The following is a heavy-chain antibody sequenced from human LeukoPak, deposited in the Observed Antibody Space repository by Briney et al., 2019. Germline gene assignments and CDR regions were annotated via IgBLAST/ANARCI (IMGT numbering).Heavy chain of an antibody. CDR1: GYTFTGYY. Sequence: ASVKVSCKASGYTFTGYYVHWVRQAPGQGLEWMGWINPKSGGTNYAQKFQGRVTMTRDTSISTAYTDLSSLKSDDTAVYYCARPSSSSWYGFDPWGQGTLVTVSS. V-gene: IGHV1-2*02. J-gene: IGHJ5*02. CDR2: INPKSGGT. CDR3: ARPSSSSWYGFDP. D-gene: IGHD6-13*01.